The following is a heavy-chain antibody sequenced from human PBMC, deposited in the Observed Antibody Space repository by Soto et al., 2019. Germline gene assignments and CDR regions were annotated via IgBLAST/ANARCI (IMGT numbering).Heavy chain of an antibody. Sequence: EVQLVETGGGLIQPGGSLILSCAASGFTVSNNYMSWVCQAPGKGLEWVSLIYSGGSTFYADSVKGRFTISRDNSKNTLFLQMNSLRAEDTAVYFCATYTSLDYWGQGTLVTVSS. CDR3: ATYTSLDY. CDR2: IYSGGST. V-gene: IGHV3-53*02. J-gene: IGHJ4*02. CDR1: GFTVSNNY. D-gene: IGHD2-2*02.